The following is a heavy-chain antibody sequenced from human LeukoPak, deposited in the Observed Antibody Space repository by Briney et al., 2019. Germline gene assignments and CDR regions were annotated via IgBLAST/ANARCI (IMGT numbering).Heavy chain of an antibody. CDR1: GFTFSSYS. CDR3: ARDQSPTVVTLSYWYFDL. V-gene: IGHV3-48*04. J-gene: IGHJ2*01. Sequence: GGSLRLSCAVSGFTFSSYSMNWVRQAPGKGLEWVSYVSSSSDTIYYADSVKGRFTISRDNAKNSLYLQMNSLRAEDTAVYYCARDQSPTVVTLSYWYFDLWGRGTLVTVSS. D-gene: IGHD4-23*01. CDR2: VSSSSDTI.